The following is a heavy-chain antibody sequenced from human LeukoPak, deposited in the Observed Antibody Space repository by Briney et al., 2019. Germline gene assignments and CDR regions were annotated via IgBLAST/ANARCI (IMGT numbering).Heavy chain of an antibody. V-gene: IGHV3-7*01. CDR3: ARSSTLAAAGTWLFDY. J-gene: IGHJ4*02. CDR1: GFTFSSYW. CDR2: IKQDGSEK. Sequence: SGGSLRLSCAASGFTFSSYWMSWVRQAPGKGLEWVANIKQDGSEKYYVDFVKGRFTISRDNAKNSLYLQMSSLRAEDTAVYFCARSSTLAAAGTWLFDYRGQGTLVTVSS. D-gene: IGHD6-13*01.